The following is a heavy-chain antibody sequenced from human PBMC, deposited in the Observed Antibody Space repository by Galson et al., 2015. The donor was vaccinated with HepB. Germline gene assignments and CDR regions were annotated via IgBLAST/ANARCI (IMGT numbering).Heavy chain of an antibody. V-gene: IGHV1-8*01. CDR3: ARGLTDSYSGYDGGKNWFDP. CDR1: GYTFTSYD. D-gene: IGHD5-12*01. CDR2: MNPNSGNT. Sequence: SGYTFTSYDINWVRQATGQGLEWMGWMNPNSGNTGYAQKFQGRVTMTRNTSISTAYMELSSLRSEDTAVYYCARGLTDSYSGYDGGKNWFDPWGQGTLVTVSS. J-gene: IGHJ5*02.